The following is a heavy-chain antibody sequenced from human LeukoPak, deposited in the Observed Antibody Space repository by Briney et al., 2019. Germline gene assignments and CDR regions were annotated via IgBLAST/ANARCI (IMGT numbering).Heavy chain of an antibody. V-gene: IGHV3-53*01. Sequence: GGSLRLSCEASGVTVNSNYMNWVRQAPGQGLEWVSVIYSGGSGVTTYYADSVKGRFAISRDSSTNTLYLQMTSLRAEDTAVYYCARESPDRPGFDYWGQGTLVTVSS. D-gene: IGHD6-6*01. CDR3: ARESPDRPGFDY. J-gene: IGHJ4*02. CDR1: GVTVNSNY. CDR2: IYSGGSGVTT.